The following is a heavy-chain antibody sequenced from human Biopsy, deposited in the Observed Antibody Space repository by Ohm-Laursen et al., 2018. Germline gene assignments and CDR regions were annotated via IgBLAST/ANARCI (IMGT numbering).Heavy chain of an antibody. J-gene: IGHJ4*02. CDR2: INQSGRT. V-gene: IGHV4-34*08. D-gene: IGHD2-15*01. CDR1: GKTFSDYY. CDR3: GNEVHGRDY. Sequence: SDTLSLTCAVYGKTFSDYYWSWIRQPPGKGLEWIGQINQSGRTNYSPSLKSRVNISADKSNNQFSLKLTSVTSADTAVYFCGNEVHGRDYWGLGALVTVSS.